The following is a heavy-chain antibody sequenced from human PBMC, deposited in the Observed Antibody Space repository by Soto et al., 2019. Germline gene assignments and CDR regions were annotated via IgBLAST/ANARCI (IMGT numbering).Heavy chain of an antibody. J-gene: IGHJ5*02. D-gene: IGHD3-10*01. V-gene: IGHV3-30-3*01. Sequence: GGSLRLSCAASGFTFSSYAMHWVRQAPGKGLEWVAVISYDGSNKYYADSVKGRFTISRDNSKNTLYLQMNSLRAEDTAVYYCARPGGIGLTYYYGPHSWGQGTLVTVSS. CDR3: ARPGGIGLTYYYGPHS. CDR1: GFTFSSYA. CDR2: ISYDGSNK.